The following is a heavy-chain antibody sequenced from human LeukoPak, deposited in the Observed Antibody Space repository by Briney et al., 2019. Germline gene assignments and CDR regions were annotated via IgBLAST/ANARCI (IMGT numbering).Heavy chain of an antibody. J-gene: IGHJ5*01. V-gene: IGHV3-48*01. CDR3: ASMLPGLGGNGWFDS. D-gene: IGHD3-16*01. Sequence: GGSLRLSCAASGFTFSDYNMHWVRQVPGKGLESVSYISRSGNIIYYADSVKGRFTISRDNSKNTLYLQMNSLRAEDTAVYYCASMLPGLGGNGWFDSWGQGTLVRVSS. CDR2: ISRSGNII. CDR1: GFTFSDYN.